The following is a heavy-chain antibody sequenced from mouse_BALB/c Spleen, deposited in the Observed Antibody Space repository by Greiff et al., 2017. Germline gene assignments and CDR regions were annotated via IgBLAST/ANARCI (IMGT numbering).Heavy chain of an antibody. Sequence: QVQLQQSGAELVRPGTSVKVSCKASGYAFTNYLIEWVKQRPGQGLEWIGVINPGSGGTNYNEKFKGKATLTADKSSSTAYMQLSSLTSEDSAVYYCARSGTTASPYYFDYWGQGTTLTVSS. D-gene: IGHD1-2*01. J-gene: IGHJ2*01. V-gene: IGHV1-54*01. CDR3: ARSGTTASPYYFDY. CDR2: INPGSGGT. CDR1: GYAFTNYL.